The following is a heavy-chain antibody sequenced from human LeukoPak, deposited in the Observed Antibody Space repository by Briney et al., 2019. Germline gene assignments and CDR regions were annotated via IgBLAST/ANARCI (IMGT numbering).Heavy chain of an antibody. Sequence: GGSLRLSCAASGFTFNNAWISWARQAPGEGLEWVATIKDDGSDRYYVDSVKGRFTISRDNAKKSLYLQMNSLRVEDTAVYYCANLGYSDGGQGTLVTVSS. V-gene: IGHV3-7*01. D-gene: IGHD5-12*01. CDR2: IKDDGSDR. CDR3: ANLGYSD. CDR1: GFTFNNAW. J-gene: IGHJ4*02.